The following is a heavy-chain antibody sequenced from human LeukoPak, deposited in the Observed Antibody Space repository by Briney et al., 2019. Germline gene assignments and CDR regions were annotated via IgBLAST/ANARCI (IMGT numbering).Heavy chain of an antibody. V-gene: IGHV4-59*10. CDR1: GISISSYY. J-gene: IGHJ5*02. D-gene: IGHD2-8*01. Sequence: SETLSLTCTVSGISISSYYWSWVRQPAGKGLEWVGRIYTSGSTNYNPSLKSRVTMSVDRSKNQFSLQLISLTAAATAVHYFARYEPGMGFDPWGQGTLVTVSS. CDR2: IYTSGST. CDR3: ARYEPGMGFDP.